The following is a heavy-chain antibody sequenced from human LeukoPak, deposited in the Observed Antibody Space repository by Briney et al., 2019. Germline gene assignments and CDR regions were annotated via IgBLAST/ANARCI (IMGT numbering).Heavy chain of an antibody. Sequence: SETLSLTCTVSGGSISSNGYYWGWLRQPPGKGLEWIGNIYYSGIASYYQPSLKSRVTISVDTSRNQVSLKLSSVTAADTAVYYCARHYGYSYGYVDYWGQGTLVTVSS. CDR1: GGSISSNGYY. D-gene: IGHD5-18*01. J-gene: IGHJ4*02. CDR2: IYYSGIAS. V-gene: IGHV4-39*01. CDR3: ARHYGYSYGYVDY.